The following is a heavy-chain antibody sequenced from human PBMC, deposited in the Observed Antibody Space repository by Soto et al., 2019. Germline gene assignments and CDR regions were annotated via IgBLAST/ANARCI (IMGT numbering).Heavy chain of an antibody. V-gene: IGHV3-7*03. D-gene: IGHD3-3*01. CDR1: GFTFSSYW. CDR2: IKQDGSEK. Sequence: GGSLRLSCAASGFTFSSYWMSWVRQAPGKGLEWVANIKQDGSEKYYVDSVKGRFTISRDNAKNSLYLQMNSLRAEDTAVYYCARHLEWLLWAPNWFDPWGQGTLVPSPQ. J-gene: IGHJ5*02. CDR3: ARHLEWLLWAPNWFDP.